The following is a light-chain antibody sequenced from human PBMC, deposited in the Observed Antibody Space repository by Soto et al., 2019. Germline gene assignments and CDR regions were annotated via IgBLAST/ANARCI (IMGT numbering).Light chain of an antibody. CDR3: QVWDSSTDQNVV. CDR2: DDS. Sequence: SYELTQPPSVSVAPGRTARITCGGNKIGTKSVHWYQQKPGQAPVLVVFDDSDRPSGIPERFSGSNSGNTATLTISRVEAGDEADYYCQVWDSSTDQNVVFGGGTKLTVL. CDR1: KIGTKS. J-gene: IGLJ2*01. V-gene: IGLV3-21*02.